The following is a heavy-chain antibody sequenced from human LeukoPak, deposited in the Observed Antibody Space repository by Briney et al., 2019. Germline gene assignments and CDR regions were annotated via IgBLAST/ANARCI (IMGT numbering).Heavy chain of an antibody. D-gene: IGHD6-19*01. CDR3: AKDVIAVAAGYFDY. V-gene: IGHV3-13*01. CDR1: GFTFSSYD. CDR2: IGTAGDT. J-gene: IGHJ4*02. Sequence: GGSLRLSCAASGFTFSSYDMHWVRQATGKGLEWVSAIGTAGDTYYPGSVKGRFTISRANAKNSLYLQLNSLRAEDTAVYYCAKDVIAVAAGYFDYWGQGTLVTVSS.